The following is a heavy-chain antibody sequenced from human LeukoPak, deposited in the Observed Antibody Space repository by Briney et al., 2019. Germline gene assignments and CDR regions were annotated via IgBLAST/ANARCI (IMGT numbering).Heavy chain of an antibody. D-gene: IGHD5-18*01. CDR1: GFTFSNFG. Sequence: GGSLRLSCAASGFTFSNFGMGWVRQAPGKGLECVSPISGSGGSTSYADFVKGRFTISRDNSKNTLYLQMNSLRPEDTAVYHCARGKDTGRQYNFDHWGQGILVTVAS. V-gene: IGHV3-23*01. CDR3: ARGKDTGRQYNFDH. J-gene: IGHJ4*02. CDR2: ISGSGGST.